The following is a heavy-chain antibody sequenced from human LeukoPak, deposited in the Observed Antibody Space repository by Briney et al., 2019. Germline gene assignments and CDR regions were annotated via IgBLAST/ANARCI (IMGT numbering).Heavy chain of an antibody. CDR2: ISSSSSYI. D-gene: IGHD6-13*01. CDR3: ARGDNSSSWYGFDY. CDR1: GFTFSDYY. Sequence: GSLRLSCAASGFTFSDYYMSWIRQAPGKGLEWVSSISSSSSYIYYADSVKGRFTISRDNAKNSLYLQMNSLRAEDTAVYYCARGDNSSSWYGFDYWGQGTLVTVSS. V-gene: IGHV3-11*06. J-gene: IGHJ4*02.